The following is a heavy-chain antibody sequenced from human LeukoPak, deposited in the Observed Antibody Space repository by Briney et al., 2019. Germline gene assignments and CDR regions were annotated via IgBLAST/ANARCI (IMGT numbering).Heavy chain of an antibody. V-gene: IGHV1-2*02. CDR1: GYTFTGYY. Sequence: GASVKVSCKASGYTFTGYYMHWVRQAPGQGLEWMGWINPNSGGTNYAQKFQGRVTMTRDTSISTAYMELSRLRSDDTAVYYCARDVGIYSGYGLGYYFDYWGQGTLVTVSS. CDR2: INPNSGGT. CDR3: ARDVGIYSGYGLGYYFDY. D-gene: IGHD5-12*01. J-gene: IGHJ4*02.